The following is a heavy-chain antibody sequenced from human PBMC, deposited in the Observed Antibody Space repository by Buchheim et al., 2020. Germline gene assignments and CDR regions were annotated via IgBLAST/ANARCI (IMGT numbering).Heavy chain of an antibody. D-gene: IGHD4-17*01. Sequence: EVQLLESGGGLVQPGGSLRLSCAASGFTFSSYAMSWARQAPGKGLEWVSAISGSGGSTYYADSVKGRFTISRDNSKNTLYLQMNSLRAEDTAVYYCAKGDRDYGDYVVGYYYFDYWGQGTL. CDR2: ISGSGGST. CDR3: AKGDRDYGDYVVGYYYFDY. J-gene: IGHJ4*02. CDR1: GFTFSSYA. V-gene: IGHV3-23*01.